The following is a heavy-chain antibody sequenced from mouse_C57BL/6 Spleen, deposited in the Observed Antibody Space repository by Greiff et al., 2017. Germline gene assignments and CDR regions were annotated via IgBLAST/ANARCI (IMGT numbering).Heavy chain of an antibody. Sequence: EVQRVESGEGLVKPGGSLKLSCAASGFTFSSYAMSWVRQTPEKRLEWVAYISSGGDYIYYADTVKGRFPISRDNARNTLYLQMSSLKSEDTAVYYCTREGPYDYDEGIAYWGQGTLVTVSA. D-gene: IGHD2-4*01. CDR2: ISSGGDYI. CDR1: GFTFSSYA. CDR3: TREGPYDYDEGIAY. V-gene: IGHV5-9-1*02. J-gene: IGHJ3*01.